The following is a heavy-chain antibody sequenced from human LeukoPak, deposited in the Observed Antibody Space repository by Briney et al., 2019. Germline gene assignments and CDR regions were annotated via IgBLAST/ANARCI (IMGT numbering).Heavy chain of an antibody. D-gene: IGHD6-13*01. Sequence: GGSLRLSCAASGFTFSSYEMNWVRQGPGKGLVWVSRVSNDGSSTAYADSVRGRFTISRDNAKNTLYLQMNSLRAEDTAVYYCVGAAADTTPRPWGQGTLVTVSS. CDR2: VSNDGSST. CDR1: GFTFSSYE. CDR3: VGAAADTTPRP. J-gene: IGHJ4*02. V-gene: IGHV3-74*01.